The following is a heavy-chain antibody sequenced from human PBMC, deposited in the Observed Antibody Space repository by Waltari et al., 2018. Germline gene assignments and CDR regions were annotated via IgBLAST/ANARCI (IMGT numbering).Heavy chain of an antibody. CDR1: GFTFSSYA. CDR2: ISGSGGST. CDR3: AKDHDFWSGYLYYFDY. D-gene: IGHD3-3*01. J-gene: IGHJ4*02. V-gene: IGHV3-23*01. Sequence: EVQLLESGGGLVQPGGSLRLSCAASGFTFSSYAMSWVRPAPGKGLEWVSAISGSGGSTYYADSVKGRFTISRDNSKNTLYLQMNSLRAEDTAVYYCAKDHDFWSGYLYYFDYWGQGTLVTVSS.